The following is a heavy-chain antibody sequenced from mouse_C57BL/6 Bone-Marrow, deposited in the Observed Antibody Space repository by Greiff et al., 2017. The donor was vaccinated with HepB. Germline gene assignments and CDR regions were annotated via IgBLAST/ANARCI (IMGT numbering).Heavy chain of an antibody. CDR1: GYTFTSYG. CDR2: IYPRSGNT. Sequence: VQLQQSGAELARPGASVKLSCKASGYTFTSYGISWVKQRTGQGLEWIGEIYPRSGNTYYNEKFKGKATLTADKSSSTAYMELRSLTSEDSAVYFCARALRVTTLWYFDVWGTGTTVTVSS. V-gene: IGHV1-81*01. CDR3: ARALRVTTLWYFDV. J-gene: IGHJ1*03. D-gene: IGHD2-2*01.